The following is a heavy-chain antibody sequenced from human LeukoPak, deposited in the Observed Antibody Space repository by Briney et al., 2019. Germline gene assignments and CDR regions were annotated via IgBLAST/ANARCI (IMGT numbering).Heavy chain of an antibody. J-gene: IGHJ4*02. CDR2: IGGDGRS. CDR1: GFTFSTNA. Sequence: GGSLRLSCAASGFTFSTNAMNWVRQAPGKGLEWVSGIGGDGRSFSTDSVKGRFTISRDNSKNTLYLQMNSLRAEDTAIYYCAKDLHNWSGIDYWGPGTLVTVSS. V-gene: IGHV3-23*01. D-gene: IGHD3-3*01. CDR3: AKDLHNWSGIDY.